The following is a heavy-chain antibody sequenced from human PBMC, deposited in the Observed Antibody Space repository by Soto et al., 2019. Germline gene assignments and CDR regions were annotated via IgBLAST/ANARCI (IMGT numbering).Heavy chain of an antibody. CDR1: GYTFTSYA. CDR3: ARAPDSGYADY. CDR2: INAGSGNT. V-gene: IGHV1-3*01. Sequence: ASVKVSCKASGYTFTSYAMHWVRQAPGQRLEWMGWINAGSGNTKYSQKFQGRVTITRDTSASTAYMELSSLRSEDTAVYYCARAPDSGYADYRGQGTLVTVSS. J-gene: IGHJ4*02. D-gene: IGHD3-22*01.